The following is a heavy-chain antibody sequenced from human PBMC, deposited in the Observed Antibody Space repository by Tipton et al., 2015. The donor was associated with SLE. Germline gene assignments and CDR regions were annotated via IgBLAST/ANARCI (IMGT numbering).Heavy chain of an antibody. Sequence: TLSLTCTVSGGSIDTAYWSWIRQPPGKGLEWIGYIFYSGSTDYNPSLKSRVTMSIDTSKSQFSLKLSSVTAADTAVYYCARDEALGYFASWGLGTLVTVSS. J-gene: IGHJ4*02. CDR2: IFYSGST. CDR1: GGSIDTAY. D-gene: IGHD7-27*01. CDR3: ARDEALGYFAS. V-gene: IGHV4-59*01.